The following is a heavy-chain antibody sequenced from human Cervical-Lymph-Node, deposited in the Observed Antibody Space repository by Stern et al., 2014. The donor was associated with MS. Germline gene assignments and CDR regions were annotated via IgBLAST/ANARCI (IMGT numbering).Heavy chain of an antibody. J-gene: IGHJ4*02. V-gene: IGHV3-7*01. D-gene: IGHD3-10*01. Sequence: EVHLVESGGGLVQPGESLTFSCVASGFTFSVYWMSWVRQAPGKGLEWVANIRDDGSDKYYVDSVKGRFTISRDNAKNSLYLQMNSLRGEDTAVYFYGRFTRGSPSDYWGQGTQVTVSP. CDR1: GFTFSVYW. CDR3: GRFTRGSPSDY. CDR2: IRDDGSDK.